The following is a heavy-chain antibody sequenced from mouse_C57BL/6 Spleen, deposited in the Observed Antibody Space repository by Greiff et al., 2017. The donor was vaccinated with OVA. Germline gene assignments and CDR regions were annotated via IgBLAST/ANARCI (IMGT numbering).Heavy chain of an antibody. J-gene: IGHJ3*01. Sequence: QVQLQQSGPELVKPGASVKISCKASGYAFSSSWMNWVKQRPGKGLEWIGRIYPGDGDTNYNGKFKGKATLTADKSSSTAYLQLSSLTSEDSAVYFCASQLTGTLAWFAYWGQGTLGTVSA. V-gene: IGHV1-82*01. CDR2: IYPGDGDT. CDR3: ASQLTGTLAWFAY. CDR1: GYAFSSSW. D-gene: IGHD4-1*01.